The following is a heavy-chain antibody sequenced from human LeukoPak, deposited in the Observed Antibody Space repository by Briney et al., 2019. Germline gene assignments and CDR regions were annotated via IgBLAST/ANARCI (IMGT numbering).Heavy chain of an antibody. J-gene: IGHJ4*02. CDR2: ISAYNGNT. V-gene: IGHV1-18*01. CDR1: GYTFTSYG. CDR3: ARVSYYYDSSGYSHFDY. Sequence: VAAVKVCCKASGYTFTSYGISWVRQAPGQGLEWMGWISAYNGNTNYAQKLQGRVTMTTDTSTSTAYMELRSLRSDDTAVYYCARVSYYYDSSGYSHFDYWGQGTLVTVSS. D-gene: IGHD3-22*01.